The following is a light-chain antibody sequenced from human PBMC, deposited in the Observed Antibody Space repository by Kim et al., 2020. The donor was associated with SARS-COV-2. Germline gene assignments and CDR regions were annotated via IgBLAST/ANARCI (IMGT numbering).Light chain of an antibody. J-gene: IGLJ2*01. CDR3: AAWDDSLSGVV. V-gene: IGLV1-47*02. CDR2: SKN. CDR1: SSKIGSNY. Sequence: GQGVTISCSGSSSKIGSNYVYWYQQLPGTAPKLLIYSKNQRPSGVPDRFSGSKSGTSASLAISGLRSGDEADYYCAAWDDSLSGVVFGGGTQLTVL.